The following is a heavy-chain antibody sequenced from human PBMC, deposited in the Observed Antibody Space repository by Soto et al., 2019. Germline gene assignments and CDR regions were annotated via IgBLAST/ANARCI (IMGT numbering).Heavy chain of an antibody. V-gene: IGHV3-23*01. Sequence: EVQLLESGGGLVQPGGSLRLSCAASGFTFSSYAMSWVRQAPGKGLEWVSAISGSGGSTYYADSVKGRFTISRDNSKNTLYLQMNSLRAEDTAVYYCAKGSTLGLRFLEWLLSYYFDYWGQGTLVTVSS. D-gene: IGHD3-3*01. J-gene: IGHJ4*02. CDR1: GFTFSSYA. CDR3: AKGSTLGLRFLEWLLSYYFDY. CDR2: ISGSGGST.